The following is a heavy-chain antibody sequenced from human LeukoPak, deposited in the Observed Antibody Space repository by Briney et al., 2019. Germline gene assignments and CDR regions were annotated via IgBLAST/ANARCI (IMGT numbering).Heavy chain of an antibody. CDR2: INHSGST. CDR1: GGSFSGYY. V-gene: IGHV4-34*01. D-gene: IGHD6-13*01. J-gene: IGHJ4*02. Sequence: SETLSLTCAVYGGSFSGYYWSWIRQPPGKGLEWIGEINHSGSTNYNPSLKSRVTISVDTSKNQFSLKLSSVTAADTAVYYCARVQQLFDYWGQGTLVTVSS. CDR3: ARVQQLFDY.